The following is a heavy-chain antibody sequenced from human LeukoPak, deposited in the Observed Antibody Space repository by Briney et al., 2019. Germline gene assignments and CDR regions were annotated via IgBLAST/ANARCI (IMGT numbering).Heavy chain of an antibody. Sequence: PGGSLRLSCAASGFTFKNYWMSWVRQAPGKGLEWVSSISSGSSYISYADSVKGRFTIPRDNAKKSLYLQMNSLRAEDTAVYYCARGLGSIATAGTETFDIWGQGTMVTVSS. V-gene: IGHV3-21*01. CDR2: ISSGSSYI. J-gene: IGHJ3*02. CDR3: ARGLGSIATAGTETFDI. CDR1: GFTFKNYW. D-gene: IGHD6-13*01.